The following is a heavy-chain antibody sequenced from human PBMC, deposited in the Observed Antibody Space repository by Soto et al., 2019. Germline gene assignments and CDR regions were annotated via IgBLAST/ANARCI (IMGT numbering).Heavy chain of an antibody. CDR1: GDSIGTTHSY. V-gene: IGHV4-39*01. J-gene: IGHJ4*02. Sequence: ETLSLTCTVSGDSIGTTHSYWAWIRQSPGKGLEWIGNIHYSGSTYYMPSLRSRVTLSVDTSKNQFSLRLTSVTAEDTAVYYRARHEGNGNVWPLDYWGQGILVTVSS. D-gene: IGHD2-8*01. CDR2: IHYSGST. CDR3: ARHEGNGNVWPLDY.